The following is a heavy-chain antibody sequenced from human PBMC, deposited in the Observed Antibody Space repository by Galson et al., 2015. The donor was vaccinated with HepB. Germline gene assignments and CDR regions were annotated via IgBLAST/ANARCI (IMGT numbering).Heavy chain of an antibody. Sequence: SLRLSCAASGFTFSSYAMHWVRQAPGKGLEWVAVISYDGSNKYYADSVKGRFTISRDNSKNTLYLQMNSLRAEDTAVYYCARSVEVVRGVIFANNWYFDLWGRGTLVTVSS. D-gene: IGHD3-10*01. V-gene: IGHV3-30*04. J-gene: IGHJ2*01. CDR2: ISYDGSNK. CDR1: GFTFSSYA. CDR3: ARSVEVVRGVIFANNWYFDL.